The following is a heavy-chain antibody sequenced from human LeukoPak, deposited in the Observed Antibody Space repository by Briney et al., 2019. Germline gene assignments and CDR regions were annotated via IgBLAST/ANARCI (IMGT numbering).Heavy chain of an antibody. CDR1: GFTFSDYN. CDR3: ARSRYSSSWYDAFDI. CDR2: ISSSSSYI. J-gene: IGHJ3*02. D-gene: IGHD6-13*01. V-gene: IGHV3-21*01. Sequence: PGGSLRLSCAASGFTFSDYNMRWIRQAPGKGLEWVSSISSSSSYIYYADSVKGRFTISRDNAKNSLFLQMNSLRAEDTAVYYCARSRYSSSWYDAFDIWGQGTMVTVSS.